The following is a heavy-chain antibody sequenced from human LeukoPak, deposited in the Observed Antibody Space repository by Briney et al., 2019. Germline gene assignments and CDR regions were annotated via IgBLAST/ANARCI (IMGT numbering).Heavy chain of an antibody. D-gene: IGHD3-10*01. V-gene: IGHV1-69*06. Sequence: KVSCKASGGTFSSYAISWVRQAPGQGLEWMGGIIPIFGTANYAQKFQGRVTITADKSTSTAYMELSSLRSEDTAVYYCAREMRGPYTALDAFDIWGQGTMVTVSS. J-gene: IGHJ3*02. CDR1: GGTFSSYA. CDR3: AREMRGPYTALDAFDI. CDR2: IIPIFGTA.